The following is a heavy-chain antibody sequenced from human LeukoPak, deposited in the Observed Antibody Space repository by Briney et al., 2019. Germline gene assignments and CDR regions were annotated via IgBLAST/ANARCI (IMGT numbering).Heavy chain of an antibody. J-gene: IGHJ4*02. CDR2: INQSGRT. Sequence: SETLSLTCAVYGGSLSGYYWSWIRQPPGKGLEWIGEINQSGRTNYNPSLKSRVTISVDTSKNQFSLKLSSVTAADTAVYYCARGGSGYYSIWTAGRGYYFDYWGQGTLVTVSS. V-gene: IGHV4-34*01. D-gene: IGHD3-22*01. CDR1: GGSLSGYY. CDR3: ARGGSGYYSIWTAGRGYYFDY.